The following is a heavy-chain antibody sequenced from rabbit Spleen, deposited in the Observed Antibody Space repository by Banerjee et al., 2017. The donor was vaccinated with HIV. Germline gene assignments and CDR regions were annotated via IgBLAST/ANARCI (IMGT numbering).Heavy chain of an antibody. CDR3: ARDSGSSFSSYGMDL. CDR1: GFSFSSSDY. V-gene: IGHV1S40*01. D-gene: IGHD8-1*01. Sequence: QSLEESGGGLVQPEGSLTLTCTTSGFSFSSSDYICWVRQAPGKGLEWISCIAGSSSGFAYFASWAKGRFTISKTSSTTVTLQMTSLTAADTATYFCARDSGSSFSSYGMDLWGPGTLVTVS. J-gene: IGHJ6*01. CDR2: IAGSSSGFA.